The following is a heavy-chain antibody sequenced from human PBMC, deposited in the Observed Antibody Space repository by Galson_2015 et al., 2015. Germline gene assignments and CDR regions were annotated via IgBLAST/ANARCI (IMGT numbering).Heavy chain of an antibody. CDR1: GVTASSNY. CDR3: AREPRYSYGYYYYGMDV. CDR2: INSGGST. J-gene: IGHJ6*02. V-gene: IGHV3-53*01. D-gene: IGHD5-18*01. Sequence: LRLSCAASGVTASSNYMSWVRQAPGGGLEGVSVINSGGSTYYADSVKGRYTISRDNTKNTQYLQTNSLRAEDTAVYYCAREPRYSYGYYYYGMDVWGQGTTVTVSS.